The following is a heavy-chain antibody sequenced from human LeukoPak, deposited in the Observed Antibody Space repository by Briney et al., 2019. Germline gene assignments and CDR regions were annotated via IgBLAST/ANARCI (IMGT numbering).Heavy chain of an antibody. CDR3: ARGDSSGYSLIDY. V-gene: IGHV1-2*02. CDR1: GYTFTGYY. J-gene: IGHJ4*02. CDR2: INPNSGGT. D-gene: IGHD3-22*01. Sequence: VASMKVSCKASGYTFTGYYMRWVRQAPGQGLEWMGWINPNSGGTNYAQKFQGRVTMTRDTSISTAYMELSRLRSDDTAVYYCARGDSSGYSLIDYWGQGTLVTVSS.